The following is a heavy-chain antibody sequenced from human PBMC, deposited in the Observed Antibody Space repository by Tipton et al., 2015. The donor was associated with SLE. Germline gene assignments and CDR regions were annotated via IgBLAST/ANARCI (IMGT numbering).Heavy chain of an antibody. D-gene: IGHD6-6*01. J-gene: IGHJ5*02. V-gene: IGHV4-39*07. CDR3: AKLAGRRFPFDP. Sequence: LRLSCTVSGGYISSSSYYWGWIRQPPGKGLEWIGEINDSGSTNYNQSLKSRVIISVDTSKNQFSLKLNSVTAADTAVYFCAKLAGRRFPFDPWGQGTLVTVSS. CDR2: INDSGST. CDR1: GGYISSSSYY.